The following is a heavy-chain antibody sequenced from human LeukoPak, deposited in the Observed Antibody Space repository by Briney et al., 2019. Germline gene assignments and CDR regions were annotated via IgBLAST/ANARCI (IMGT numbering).Heavy chain of an antibody. V-gene: IGHV1-2*02. CDR1: GYTFTGYY. CDR3: ARRLTNYYDSSGYYAG. Sequence: ASVKVSCKASGYTFTGYYMHWVRQAPGQGLESMGWINPNSGGTNYAQKFQGRVTMTRDTSISTAYMELSRLRSDDTAVYYCARRLTNYYDSSGYYAGWGQGTLVTVSS. CDR2: INPNSGGT. J-gene: IGHJ4*02. D-gene: IGHD3-22*01.